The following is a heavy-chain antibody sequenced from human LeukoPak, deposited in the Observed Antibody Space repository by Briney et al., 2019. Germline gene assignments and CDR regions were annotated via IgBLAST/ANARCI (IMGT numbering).Heavy chain of an antibody. CDR3: ARDQQCSGGSCYGAFDI. J-gene: IGHJ3*02. CDR1: GFTFSSYA. Sequence: GGSLRLPCAASGFTFSSYAMSWVRQAPGKGLEWVSAIGGSGGSTYYADSVKGRFTISRDNSKNTLYLQMNSLRAEDTAVYYCARDQQCSGGSCYGAFDIWGRGTMVTVSS. CDR2: IGGSGGST. V-gene: IGHV3-23*01. D-gene: IGHD2-15*01.